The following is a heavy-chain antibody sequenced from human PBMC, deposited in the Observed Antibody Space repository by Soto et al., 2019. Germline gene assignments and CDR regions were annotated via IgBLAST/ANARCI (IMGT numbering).Heavy chain of an antibody. CDR2: IFPGDFDT. Sequence: PGESLKISCKGFGYTFNAYWIGWVRQMPGKGLEWMGVIFPGDFDTRYSPSFEGQVTISADKSSSTAYLQWNNLKASDSAMYYCARLDYTVTAVNVPTGPFDTWGQGTPVTVSS. V-gene: IGHV5-51*01. D-gene: IGHD1-1*01. CDR1: GYTFNAYW. CDR3: ARLDYTVTAVNVPTGPFDT. J-gene: IGHJ4*02.